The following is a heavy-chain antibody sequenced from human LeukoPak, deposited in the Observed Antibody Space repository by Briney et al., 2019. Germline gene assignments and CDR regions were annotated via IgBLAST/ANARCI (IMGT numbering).Heavy chain of an antibody. D-gene: IGHD3-22*01. CDR3: ARLRRNSDRSDFFYYYDH. J-gene: IGHJ4*02. V-gene: IGHV3-21*01. Sequence: GRSLRLSCAASGFTFSDYSMNWVRQAPGKGLEWVASVNTVSSYIYYADSMRGRFTISRDNAKNSLFLQMNSLRAEDTAVYYCARLRRNSDRSDFFYYYDHWGQGTLVTVSS. CDR2: VNTVSSYI. CDR1: GFTFSDYS.